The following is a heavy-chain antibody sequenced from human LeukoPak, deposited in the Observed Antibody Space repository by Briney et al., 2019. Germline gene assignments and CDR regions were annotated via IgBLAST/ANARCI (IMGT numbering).Heavy chain of an antibody. Sequence: SVKVSCKASGGTFSSYAISWVRQAPGQGLEWMGGIIPIFGTANYAQKFQGRVTITADESTSTAYMELSSLRSEDTAVYYCVRGGVVVAAAGMGFDYWGQGTLVTVSS. CDR2: IIPIFGTA. CDR3: VRGGVVVAAAGMGFDY. J-gene: IGHJ4*02. CDR1: GGTFSSYA. D-gene: IGHD6-13*01. V-gene: IGHV1-69*13.